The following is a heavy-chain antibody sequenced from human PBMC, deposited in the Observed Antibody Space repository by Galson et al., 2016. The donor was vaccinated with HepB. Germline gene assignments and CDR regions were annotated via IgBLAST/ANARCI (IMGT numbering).Heavy chain of an antibody. CDR3: ATGPPSYYYDSSGYYSG. D-gene: IGHD3-22*01. CDR1: GFTFSDNY. Sequence: SLRLSCAASGFTFSDNYMSWIRQAPGKGLEWLSYITSTGSYTNYAGSVKGRFTVPRDNAKNSLYLQMNSLRAEDTAVYYCATGPPSYYYDSSGYYSGWGQGTLVTVSS. V-gene: IGHV3-11*06. J-gene: IGHJ4*02. CDR2: ITSTGSYT.